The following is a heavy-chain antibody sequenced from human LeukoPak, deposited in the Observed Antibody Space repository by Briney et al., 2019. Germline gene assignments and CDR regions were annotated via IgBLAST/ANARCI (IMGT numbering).Heavy chain of an antibody. CDR1: GFSLSSYG. J-gene: IGHJ5*02. CDR3: AKDRPYISSWYGCSTP. CDR2: LSDRAGGT. Sequence: GGSLRLSCAASGFSLSSYGMTWVRQAPGKGLEWVSTLSDRAGGTHYADSVKGRFTISRDNSRNTLYLQMHSLRVEDTAVYYCAKDRPYISSWYGCSTPWGQGTLVTVSS. D-gene: IGHD2-2*01. V-gene: IGHV3-23*01.